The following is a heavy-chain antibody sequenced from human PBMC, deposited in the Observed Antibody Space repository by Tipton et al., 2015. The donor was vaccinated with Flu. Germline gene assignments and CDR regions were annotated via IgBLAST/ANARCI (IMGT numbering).Heavy chain of an antibody. D-gene: IGHD6-19*01. CDR2: IRHDGSDK. CDR3: AKDGWDISGWYPFDY. CDR1: GFTFSGYG. V-gene: IGHV3-30*02. J-gene: IGHJ4*02. Sequence: GSLRLSCAASGFTFSGYGMHWVRQAPGKGLEWVAFIRHDGSDKYYAESVKGRFTISRDDSKNALYLLMSSLRPEDTAVYYCAKDGWDISGWYPFDYWGQGTLVTVSA.